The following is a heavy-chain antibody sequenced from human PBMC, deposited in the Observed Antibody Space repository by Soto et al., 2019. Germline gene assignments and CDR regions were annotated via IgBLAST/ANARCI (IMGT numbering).Heavy chain of an antibody. CDR1: GYSFTSYW. D-gene: IGHD5-12*01. Sequence: GESLKISCKGSGYSFTSYWISWVRQMPGKGLEWMGRIDPSDFYTNYSPSFQGHVTISADKSISTAYLQWSSLKASDTAMYYCARHFRGYSGYALGYYGMDVWGQGTTVTVSS. CDR3: ARHFRGYSGYALGYYGMDV. J-gene: IGHJ6*02. V-gene: IGHV5-10-1*01. CDR2: IDPSDFYT.